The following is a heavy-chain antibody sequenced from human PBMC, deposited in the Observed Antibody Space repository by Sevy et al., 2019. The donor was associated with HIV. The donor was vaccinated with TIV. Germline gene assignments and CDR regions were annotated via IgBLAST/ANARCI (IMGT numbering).Heavy chain of an antibody. Sequence: ASVKVSCKASGYTFTNYHITWVRQAPGQGVEWMGWITPNNGNTNYARRLQGRVTMTTDTSTATAYMELRNLRSDDTAVYFCARAPSGSQGPGQYFHHWGQGTLVTVSS. CDR3: ARAPSGSQGPGQYFHH. CDR1: GYTFTNYH. D-gene: IGHD1-26*01. CDR2: ITPNNGNT. J-gene: IGHJ1*01. V-gene: IGHV1-18*01.